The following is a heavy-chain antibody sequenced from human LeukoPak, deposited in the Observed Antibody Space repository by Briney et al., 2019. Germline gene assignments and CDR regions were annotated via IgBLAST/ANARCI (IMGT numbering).Heavy chain of an antibody. CDR3: AKSQRMETSGIDY. CDR2: IRYDGSNK. J-gene: IGHJ4*02. CDR1: GFTFSSYG. V-gene: IGHV3-30*02. Sequence: GGSLRLSCAASGFTFSSYGMHWVRQAPGKGLEWVAFIRYDGSNKYYADSVKGRFTISRDNSKNTLYLQMNSLRAEDTAVYYCAKSQRMETSGIDYWGQGTLVTVSS. D-gene: IGHD2-15*01.